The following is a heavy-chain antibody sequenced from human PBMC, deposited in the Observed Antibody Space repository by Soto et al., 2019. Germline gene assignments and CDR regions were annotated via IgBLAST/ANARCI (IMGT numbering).Heavy chain of an antibody. CDR2: IYYSGST. Sequence: KQSQTLSLTCTVSGGSISSYYWSWIRQPPGKGLEWIGYIYYSGSTNYNPSLKSRVTISVDTSKNQFSLKLSSVTAADTAVYYCARLGGSWELLELDYWGQGTLVTVSS. J-gene: IGHJ4*02. CDR1: GGSISSYY. V-gene: IGHV4-59*08. D-gene: IGHD1-26*01. CDR3: ARLGGSWELLELDY.